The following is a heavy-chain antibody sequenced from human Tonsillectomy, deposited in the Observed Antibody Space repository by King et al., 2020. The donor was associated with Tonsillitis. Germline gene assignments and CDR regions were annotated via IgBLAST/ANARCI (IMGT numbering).Heavy chain of an antibody. CDR3: ARVDEGVVVVAATPLHYGMDV. J-gene: IGHJ6*02. Sequence: QLQESGPGLVKPSETLSLTCTVSGGSVSSGSYYWSWIRQPPGKGLEWIGYIYYSGSTNYNPSLKSRVTISVDTSKNQFSLKLSSVTAADTAVYYCARVDEGVVVVAATPLHYGMDVWGQGTTVTVSS. CDR1: GGSVSSGSYY. D-gene: IGHD2-15*01. CDR2: IYYSGST. V-gene: IGHV4-61*01.